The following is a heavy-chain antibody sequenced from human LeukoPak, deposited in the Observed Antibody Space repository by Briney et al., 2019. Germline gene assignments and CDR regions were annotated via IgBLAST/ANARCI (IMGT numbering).Heavy chain of an antibody. CDR1: GFTVSSNY. J-gene: IGHJ6*03. D-gene: IGHD1-14*01. CDR2: IYSGGST. CDR3: ARAGEPYYYYYMDV. Sequence: GGSLRLSCAASGFTVSSNYMSWVRQAPGKGLERVSVIYSGGSTYYADSVKGRFTISRDNSKNTLYLQMNSLRAEDTAVYYCARAGEPYYYYYMDVWGKGTTVTVSS. V-gene: IGHV3-53*01.